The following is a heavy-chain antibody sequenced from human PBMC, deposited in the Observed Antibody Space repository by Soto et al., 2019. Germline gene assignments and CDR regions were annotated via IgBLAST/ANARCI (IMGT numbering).Heavy chain of an antibody. D-gene: IGHD3-9*01. J-gene: IGHJ6*02. V-gene: IGHV1-18*01. CDR1: GYIFSNYG. CDR2: ISGYNGNA. CDR3: ARGRYSSGGMDV. Sequence: QVQLVQFGPEVKKPGASVKVSCKASGYIFSNYGIAWVRQAPGQGPEWMGWISGYNGNANSVQKLQGRVTMTTDTSTTTAYMELRSLTSDDTAVYYCARGRYSSGGMDVWGQGTTVIVSS.